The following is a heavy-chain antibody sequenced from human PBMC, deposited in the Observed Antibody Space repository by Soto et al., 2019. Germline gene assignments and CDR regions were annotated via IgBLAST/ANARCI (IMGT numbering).Heavy chain of an antibody. CDR3: ARDQGYCSSTSCKNLDY. J-gene: IGHJ4*02. CDR1: GGTFSSYT. V-gene: IGHV1-69*08. Sequence: QVQLVQSGAEVKKPGSSVKVSCKASGGTFSSYTISWVRQAPGQGLEWMGRIIPILGIANYAQKFQGRVTITADKSTSTAYMELSSLRSEDPAVYYCARDQGYCSSTSCKNLDYWGQGTLVTVSS. CDR2: IIPILGIA. D-gene: IGHD2-2*01.